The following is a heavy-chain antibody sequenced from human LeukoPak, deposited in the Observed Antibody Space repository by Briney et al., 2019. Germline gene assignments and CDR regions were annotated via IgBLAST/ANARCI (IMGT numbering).Heavy chain of an antibody. J-gene: IGHJ5*02. CDR2: IYYSGST. D-gene: IGHD3-10*01. V-gene: IGHV4-39*01. CDR1: GGSIISSSYY. Sequence: SETLSLTCSVSGGSIISSSYYWGWIRQPPGKGLKWIGSIYYSGSTYYNPSLKSRVTISVDTSKNQFSLKLSSVTAADTAVYYCARNRYYYGSGTYGVPNWFDPWGQGTLVTVSS. CDR3: ARNRYYYGSGTYGVPNWFDP.